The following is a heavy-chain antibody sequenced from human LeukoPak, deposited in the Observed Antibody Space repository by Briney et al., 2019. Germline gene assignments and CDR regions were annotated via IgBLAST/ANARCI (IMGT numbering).Heavy chain of an antibody. CDR3: AREGGGRLDGFDY. D-gene: IGHD3-16*01. V-gene: IGHV4-38-2*02. CDR2: IYHSGST. J-gene: IGHJ4*02. Sequence: SETLSLTCTVSGYSISSGYYWGWIRQPPGKGLEWIGYIYHSGSTYYNPSLKSRVTISVDTSKNQFSLKLSSVTAADTAVYYCAREGGGRLDGFDYWGQGTLVTVSS. CDR1: GYSISSGYY.